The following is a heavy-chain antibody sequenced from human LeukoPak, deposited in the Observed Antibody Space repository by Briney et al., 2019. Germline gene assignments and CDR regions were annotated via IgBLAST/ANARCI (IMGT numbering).Heavy chain of an antibody. Sequence: AGASLRLSCAASGLTFGSFAMYWVRQAPGKGLHWVAMMSYDGGNKYYADSVKGRFTISRDNSKNTLFLEMNSLRAEDTAIYYCARDRGGTGDLKYYYGMDVWGQGTTVTVSS. CDR3: ARDRGGTGDLKYYYGMDV. D-gene: IGHD3/OR15-3a*01. J-gene: IGHJ6*02. CDR2: MSYDGGNK. CDR1: GLTFGSFA. V-gene: IGHV3-30*04.